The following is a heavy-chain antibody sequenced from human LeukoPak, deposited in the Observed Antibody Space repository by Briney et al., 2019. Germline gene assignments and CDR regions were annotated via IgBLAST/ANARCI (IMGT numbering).Heavy chain of an antibody. V-gene: IGHV4-59*08. Sequence: AESLSLTCAVSGGSINSHYWGWIRQPPGKGLQWIGDIFYTGKNNYNPSLKSRVTISLDTSKDHLSLHLTSVLAADTAIYYCVRRDPGWNYFDYWGQGILVTVSS. D-gene: IGHD6-19*01. J-gene: IGHJ4*02. CDR3: VRRDPGWNYFDY. CDR1: GGSINSHY. CDR2: IFYTGKN.